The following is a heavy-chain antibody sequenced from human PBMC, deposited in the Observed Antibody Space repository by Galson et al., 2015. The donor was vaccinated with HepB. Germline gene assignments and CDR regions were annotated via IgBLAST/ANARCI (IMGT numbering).Heavy chain of an antibody. J-gene: IGHJ4*02. D-gene: IGHD3-10*02. CDR1: GVNFGSYG. CDR3: VKDRGMGSAWHVLEH. CDR2: TWYAGTDK. V-gene: IGHV3-33*06. Sequence: SMRLSCAASGVNFGSYGMHWVRQAPGKGLEWVAVTWYAGTDKTYAEAVKGRFTISRDNSNNTLYLQMNSVRVEDTAVYYCVKDRGMGSAWHVLEHWGQGALVTVSS.